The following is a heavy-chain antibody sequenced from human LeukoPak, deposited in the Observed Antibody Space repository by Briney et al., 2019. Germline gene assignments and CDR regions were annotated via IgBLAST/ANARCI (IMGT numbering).Heavy chain of an antibody. D-gene: IGHD1-7*01. CDR3: VKDQGECPGTRCYLRFLEY. J-gene: IGHJ4*02. V-gene: IGHV3-30*02. Sequence: GGSLRLSCAASGFNFSIYGMHWVRQAPGKGLEWVTFVRYDQSATVYADSVQGRFAISRDNSKNTVYLQMNSLRVEDTALYFCVKDQGECPGTRCYLRFLEYWGQGTLVIVSS. CDR1: GFNFSIYG. CDR2: VRYDQSAT.